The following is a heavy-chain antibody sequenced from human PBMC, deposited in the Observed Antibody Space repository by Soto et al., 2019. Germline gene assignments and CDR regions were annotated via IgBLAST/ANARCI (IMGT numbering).Heavy chain of an antibody. V-gene: IGHV5-51*01. CDR2: MYPGDSDT. D-gene: IGHD3-3*01. CDR1: GYDFNTNW. Sequence: PEESLKISCRGSGYDFNTNWFGWVRQLPGRGLEWVGIMYPGDSDTRYNPSLQGHVTLSVDVTVSTAFLQWRSLETSDTGMYFCARLPRDCNKTSCYYADHWGQGTQVTVSS. J-gene: IGHJ4*02. CDR3: ARLPRDCNKTSCYYADH.